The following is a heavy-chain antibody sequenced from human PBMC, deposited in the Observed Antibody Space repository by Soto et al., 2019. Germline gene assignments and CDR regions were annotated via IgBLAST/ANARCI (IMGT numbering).Heavy chain of an antibody. D-gene: IGHD3-3*01. J-gene: IGHJ6*02. CDR2: MFIGGHT. CDR1: GLSVSSNF. V-gene: IGHV3-53*01. CDR3: VRENLVLEGTLNTCHGMDV. Sequence: EVQLVESGGGLIQPGGSVRLSCSASGLSVSSNFMTWVRQSPGKGLEWVSVMFIGGHTEYGDSVKGRFTMFRDSSKNTVFLQMKSLSVEDTAMYYCVRENLVLEGTLNTCHGMDVWGQGTAVTVSS.